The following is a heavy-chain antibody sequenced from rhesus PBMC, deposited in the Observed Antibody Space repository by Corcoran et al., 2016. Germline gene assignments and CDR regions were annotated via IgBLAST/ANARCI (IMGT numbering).Heavy chain of an antibody. CDR1: GSSIGSNL. CDR3: ARDLRFGNSLDV. CDR2: IYGSGGST. D-gene: IGHD3-40*01. Sequence: QVQLQESGPGLVKPSETLPLTCAVSGSSIGSNLWTWIRQAPGKGLEGIGRIYGSGGSTDYNTSLKSRVTISIDPSKNQFSLKLSSVTAADTAVYYCARDLRFGNSLDVWGRGVLVTVSS. J-gene: IGHJ5-2*02. V-gene: IGHV4S2*01.